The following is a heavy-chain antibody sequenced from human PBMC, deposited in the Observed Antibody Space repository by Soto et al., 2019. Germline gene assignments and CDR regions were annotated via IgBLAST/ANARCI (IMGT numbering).Heavy chain of an antibody. CDR3: AKDFWDYYVSSGYSRLTFDY. J-gene: IGHJ4*02. D-gene: IGHD3-22*01. CDR1: GFTFSSYA. V-gene: IGHV3-23*01. CDR2: ISGSGGST. Sequence: GGSLRLSCAASGFTFSSYAMSWVRQAPGKGLEWVSAISGSGGSTYYADSVKGRFTISRDNSKNTLYLQMNSLRAEDTAVYYCAKDFWDYYVSSGYSRLTFDYWGQGTLVTVSS.